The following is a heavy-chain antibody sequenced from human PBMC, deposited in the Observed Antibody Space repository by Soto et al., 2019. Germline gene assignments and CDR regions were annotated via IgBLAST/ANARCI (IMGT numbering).Heavy chain of an antibody. Sequence: QITLKESGPTLVKPTQTLTLTCTFSGFSLSSSGVGVVWIRQPPGKALEWLTLIYWDDDERYSPSLKSRLTSTKDTSKNQVVLTLTNMDPVDTATYFCAHKGGRGAAMDVWGQGTTVTVSS. CDR2: IYWDDDE. D-gene: IGHD2-15*01. CDR3: AHKGGRGAAMDV. V-gene: IGHV2-5*02. J-gene: IGHJ6*02. CDR1: GFSLSSSGVG.